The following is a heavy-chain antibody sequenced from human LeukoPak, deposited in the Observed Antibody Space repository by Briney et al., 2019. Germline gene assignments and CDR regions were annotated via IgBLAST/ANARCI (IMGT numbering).Heavy chain of an antibody. CDR2: MNPNRGNT. D-gene: IGHD1-26*01. J-gene: IGHJ5*02. CDR1: GYTFTSYD. CDR3: ARDTSSVGATDNWFDP. Sequence: PMASVKVSCKASGYTFTSYDINWVRQATGQGLEWMGWMNPNRGNTGYAQKFQGRVTITRNTSISTAYMELSRLRSEDTAVYYCARDTSSVGATDNWFDPWGQGTLVTVSS. V-gene: IGHV1-8*03.